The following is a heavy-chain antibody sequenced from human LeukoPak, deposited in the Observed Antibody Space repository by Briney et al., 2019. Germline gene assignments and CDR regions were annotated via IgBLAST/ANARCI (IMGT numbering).Heavy chain of an antibody. D-gene: IGHD6-6*01. CDR1: GGTFSSYA. CDR2: IIPIFGTA. CDR3: ASGVRNEYYFDY. Sequence: GSSVKVSCKASGGTFSSYAISWVRQAPGQGLEWMGGIIPIFGTANYAQKFQGRVTITTDESTSTAYMELSSLRSEDTAVYYCASGVRNEYYFDYWGQGTLVTVSP. V-gene: IGHV1-69*05. J-gene: IGHJ4*02.